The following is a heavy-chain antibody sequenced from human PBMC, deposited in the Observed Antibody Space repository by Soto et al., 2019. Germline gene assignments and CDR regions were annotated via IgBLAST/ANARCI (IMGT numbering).Heavy chain of an antibody. V-gene: IGHV4-31*03. Sequence: SETLSLTCTVSGGSISSGGYYWSWLRQHPGKGLEWIGYIYYSGSTYYNPSLKSRVTISVDTSKNQFSLKLSSVTAAGTAVYYCARDRIPAGGSSSGFDYWGQGTLVTVSS. J-gene: IGHJ4*02. D-gene: IGHD6-6*01. CDR2: IYYSGST. CDR1: GGSISSGGYY. CDR3: ARDRIPAGGSSSGFDY.